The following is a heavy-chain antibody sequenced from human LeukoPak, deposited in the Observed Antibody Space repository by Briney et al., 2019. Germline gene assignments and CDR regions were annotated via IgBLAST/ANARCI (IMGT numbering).Heavy chain of an antibody. CDR3: ARSAYCGGDCYTYFDY. CDR1: GGTFSSYA. D-gene: IGHD2-21*02. CDR2: IIPIFGTA. Sequence: GSSVKVSCKASGGTFSSYAISWVRQAPGQGLEWMGGIIPIFGTANYAQKFQGRVTITADESTSTAYMELSSLRSEDTAVCYCARSAYCGGDCYTYFDYWGQGTLVTVSS. J-gene: IGHJ4*02. V-gene: IGHV1-69*01.